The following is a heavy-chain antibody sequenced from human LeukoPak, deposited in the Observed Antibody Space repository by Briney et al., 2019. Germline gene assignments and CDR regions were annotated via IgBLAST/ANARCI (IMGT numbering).Heavy chain of an antibody. J-gene: IGHJ4*02. CDR1: GFTFSTYA. Sequence: GSLRLSCAASGFTFSTYAMTWVRQAPGKGLEWIGSIYYSGSTYYNPSLKSRVTISVDTSKNQFSLKLSSVTAADTAVYYCARVKQWLVQVYYFDYWGQGTLVTVSS. D-gene: IGHD6-19*01. CDR3: ARVKQWLVQVYYFDY. V-gene: IGHV4-38-2*01. CDR2: IYYSGST.